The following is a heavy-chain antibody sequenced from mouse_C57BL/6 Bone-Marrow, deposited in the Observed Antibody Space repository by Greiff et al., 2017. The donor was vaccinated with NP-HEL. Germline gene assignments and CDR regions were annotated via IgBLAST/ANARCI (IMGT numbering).Heavy chain of an antibody. CDR1: GFTFSSYG. V-gene: IGHV5-6*01. CDR3: ARHGYYGY. J-gene: IGHJ2*01. D-gene: IGHD1-1*01. CDR2: ISSGGSYT. Sequence: EVQLVESGGDLVKPGGSLKLSCAASGFTFSSYGMSWVRQTPDKRLEWVATISSGGSYTYYPDSVKGRFTISRDNAKNTLYLQMSSLKSEDTAMYYCARHGYYGYWGQGTTLTVSS.